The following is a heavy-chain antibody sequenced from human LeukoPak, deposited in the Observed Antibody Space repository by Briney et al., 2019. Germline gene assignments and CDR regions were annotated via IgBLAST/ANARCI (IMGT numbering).Heavy chain of an antibody. J-gene: IGHJ3*02. Sequence: SETLSLTCTVSGGSISSYYWSWIRQPPGKGLEWIGYIYYSGSTNYNPSLKSRVTISVDTSKNQFSLKLSSVTAADTAVYYCAREAHDYGGTFGAFDIWGQGTMVTVSS. D-gene: IGHD4-23*01. V-gene: IGHV4-59*01. CDR3: AREAHDYGGTFGAFDI. CDR2: IYYSGST. CDR1: GGSISSYY.